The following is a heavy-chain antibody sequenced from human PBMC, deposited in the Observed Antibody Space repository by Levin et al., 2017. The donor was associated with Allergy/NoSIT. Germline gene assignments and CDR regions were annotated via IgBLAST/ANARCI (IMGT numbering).Heavy chain of an antibody. CDR1: GGSIISSFHY. CDR3: ARHKRDGYSGRTGDFDS. D-gene: IGHD5-24*01. Sequence: SETLSLTCTVSGGSIISSFHYWGWIRQPPGTGLEYIGSIYYSDMTYYNPSLQSRVTVSVDTSKNQFSLKLNFVTAADTALYYCARHKRDGYSGRTGDFDSWGRGILVTVSS. CDR2: IYYSDMT. V-gene: IGHV4-39*01. J-gene: IGHJ4*02.